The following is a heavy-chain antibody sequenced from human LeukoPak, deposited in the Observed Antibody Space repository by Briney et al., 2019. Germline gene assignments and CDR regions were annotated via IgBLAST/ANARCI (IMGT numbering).Heavy chain of an antibody. Sequence: PSETMSLTCTVSGGAISSSSYYWGWIRQPPGKGLEWIGSIYYTGSTYYNPFLKGRVTISVDTSKNQFSLKLSSVTAADTAVYYCARRVGHAFDIWGQGTMVTVSS. J-gene: IGHJ3*02. CDR3: ARRVGHAFDI. CDR2: IYYTGST. V-gene: IGHV4-39*01. CDR1: GGAISSSSYY. D-gene: IGHD3-10*01.